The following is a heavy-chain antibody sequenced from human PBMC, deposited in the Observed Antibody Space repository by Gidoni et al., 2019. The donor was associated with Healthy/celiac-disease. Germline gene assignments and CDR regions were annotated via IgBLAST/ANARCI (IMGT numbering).Heavy chain of an antibody. D-gene: IGHD3-22*01. V-gene: IGHV4-61*02. Sequence: QVQLQESGPGLVKPSQTLSLTCTVSGGSISSGSYYWSWIRQPAGKGLEWIGRIYTSGSTNYNPSLKSRVTISVDTSKNQFSLKLSSVTAADTAVYYCARGLAEDSSGYYLDYWGQGTLVTVSS. J-gene: IGHJ4*02. CDR3: ARGLAEDSSGYYLDY. CDR1: GGSISSGSYY. CDR2: IYTSGST.